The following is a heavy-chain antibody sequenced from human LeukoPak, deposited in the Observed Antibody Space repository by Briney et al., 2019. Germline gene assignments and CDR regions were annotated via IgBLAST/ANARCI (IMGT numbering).Heavy chain of an antibody. Sequence: SETLSLTCTVSGGSISSSSYYWGWIRQPPGKGLEWIGSIYYSGSTYYNPSLKSRVTISVDTSKNQFSLKLSSVTATDTDVYYCARVLSPLTAGIALNWFDPWGQGTLVTVSS. V-gene: IGHV4-39*07. J-gene: IGHJ5*02. D-gene: IGHD6-13*01. CDR1: GGSISSSSYY. CDR2: IYYSGST. CDR3: ARVLSPLTAGIALNWFDP.